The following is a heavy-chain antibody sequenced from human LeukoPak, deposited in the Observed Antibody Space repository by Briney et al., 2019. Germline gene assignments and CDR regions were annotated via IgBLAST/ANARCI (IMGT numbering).Heavy chain of an antibody. V-gene: IGHV4-4*02. CDR2: IYRSGSI. J-gene: IGHJ3*02. D-gene: IGHD4/OR15-4a*01. Sequence: RSSETLSLTCAVSGDAISNNYWWHWVRQFPGKGLGWIGAIYRSGSISYNPSLRSRVAISIDKSKNQFSLDLSSVTAADTAVYYCGRHDYGDPSAAFDIWGQGIMVIVSS. CDR1: GDAISNNYW. CDR3: GRHDYGDPSAAFDI.